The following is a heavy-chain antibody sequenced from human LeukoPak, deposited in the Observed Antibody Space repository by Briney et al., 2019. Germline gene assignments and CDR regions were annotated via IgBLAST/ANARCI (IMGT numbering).Heavy chain of an antibody. D-gene: IGHD3-10*02. V-gene: IGHV3-23*01. CDR1: GFTFSSYG. CDR3: AKVFGQRKADGY. Sequence: PGGSLRLSCAASGFTFSSYGMHWVRQAPGKGLEWVSAISGSGGSTYYADSVKGRFTISRDNSKNTPYLQMNSLRAEDTAVYYCAKVFGQRKADGYWGQGTLVTVSS. CDR2: ISGSGGST. J-gene: IGHJ4*02.